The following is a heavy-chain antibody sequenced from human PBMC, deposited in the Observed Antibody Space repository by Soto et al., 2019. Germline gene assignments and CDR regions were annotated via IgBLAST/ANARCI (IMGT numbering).Heavy chain of an antibody. CDR3: ARESYDFWSGYYSTYFDY. CDR2: INAGNGNT. D-gene: IGHD3-3*01. V-gene: IGHV1-3*01. Sequence: GASVKVSCKASGYTFTSYGMHWVRQAPGQRLEWMGWINAGNGNTKYSQKFQGRVTITRDTSASTAYMELSSLRSEDTAVYYCARESYDFWSGYYSTYFDYWGQGTLVTVSS. CDR1: GYTFTSYG. J-gene: IGHJ4*02.